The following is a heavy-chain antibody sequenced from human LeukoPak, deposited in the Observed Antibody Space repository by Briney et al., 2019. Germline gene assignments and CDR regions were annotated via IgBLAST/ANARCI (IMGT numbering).Heavy chain of an antibody. CDR2: IWYDGSNK. V-gene: IGHV3-33*01. Sequence: GGSLRLSCAASGFTFSNYGMHWVRQAPGKGLEWVAVIWYDGSNKYCADSVKDRFTISRDNSKNTLYLQINSLRAEDTAMYYCARELPPVVNYRFDHWGQGTLVTVSS. CDR1: GFTFSNYG. D-gene: IGHD1-7*01. J-gene: IGHJ5*02. CDR3: ARELPPVVNYRFDH.